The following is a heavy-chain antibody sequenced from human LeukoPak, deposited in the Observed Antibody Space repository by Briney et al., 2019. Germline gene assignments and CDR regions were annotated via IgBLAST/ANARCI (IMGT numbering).Heavy chain of an antibody. CDR3: AKCSRSSSWQLDY. V-gene: IGHV3-23*01. Sequence: LPGGSLRLSCAASGFTFSSYAMSWVRQAPGKGLEWVSAISGSGGSTYYADSVKGRVTISRDTSKNTLYLQMNSLRAADTAVYYCAKCSRSSSWQLDYWGKGTLVTVSS. J-gene: IGHJ4*02. CDR1: GFTFSSYA. D-gene: IGHD6-13*01. CDR2: ISGSGGST.